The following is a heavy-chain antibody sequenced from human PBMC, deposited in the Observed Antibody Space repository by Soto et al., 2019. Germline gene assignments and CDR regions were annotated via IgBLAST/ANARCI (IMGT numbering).Heavy chain of an antibody. Sequence: PSETLSLTCTVSGGSISSGGYYWSWIRQHPGKGLEWIGYIYYSGSTYYNPSLKSRVTISVDTSKNQFSLKLSSVTAADTAVYYCARGGVVTAIIENWFDPWGQGTLVTVSS. J-gene: IGHJ5*02. D-gene: IGHD2-21*02. CDR3: ARGGVVTAIIENWFDP. V-gene: IGHV4-31*03. CDR1: GGSISSGGYY. CDR2: IYYSGST.